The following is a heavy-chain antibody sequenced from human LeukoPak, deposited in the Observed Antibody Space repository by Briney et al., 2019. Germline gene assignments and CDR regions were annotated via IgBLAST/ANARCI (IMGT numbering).Heavy chain of an antibody. D-gene: IGHD3-22*01. Sequence: PSETLSLTCTVSGGSISSYYWSWIRQPPGKGLEWIGYIYYSGSTNYNPSLKSRVTISVDTSKNQFSLKLSSVTAADTAVYYCARGCDSSGYYFRAEYFQHWGQGTLVTVSS. CDR3: ARGCDSSGYYFRAEYFQH. V-gene: IGHV4-59*01. CDR2: IYYSGST. J-gene: IGHJ1*01. CDR1: GGSISSYY.